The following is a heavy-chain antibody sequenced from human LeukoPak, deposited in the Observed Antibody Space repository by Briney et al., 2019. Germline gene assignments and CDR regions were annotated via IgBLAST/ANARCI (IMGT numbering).Heavy chain of an antibody. CDR1: GYTFASYY. CDR3: ARDFADYVWGSYRSPPRYYFDY. CDR2: INPSGGST. D-gene: IGHD3-16*02. Sequence: ASVKVSCKASGYTFASYYMHWVRQAPGQGLEWMGIINPSGGSTSYAQKFQGRVTMTRDASTSTVYMELSSLRSEDTAVCYCARDFADYVWGSYRSPPRYYFDYWGQGTLVTASS. J-gene: IGHJ4*02. V-gene: IGHV1-46*01.